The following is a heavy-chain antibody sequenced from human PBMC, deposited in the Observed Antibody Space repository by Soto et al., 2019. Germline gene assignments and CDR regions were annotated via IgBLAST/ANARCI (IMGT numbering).Heavy chain of an antibody. J-gene: IGHJ4*02. V-gene: IGHV3-33*01. CDR2: IWYDGSNK. Sequence: GGSLRLSCAASGFTFSSYGMHWVRQAPGKGLEWVAVIWYDGSNKYYADSVKGRFTISRDNSKNTLYLQMNSLRAEDTAVYYCARGEYSSSSDYWGQGTLVTVSS. D-gene: IGHD6-6*01. CDR3: ARGEYSSSSDY. CDR1: GFTFSSYG.